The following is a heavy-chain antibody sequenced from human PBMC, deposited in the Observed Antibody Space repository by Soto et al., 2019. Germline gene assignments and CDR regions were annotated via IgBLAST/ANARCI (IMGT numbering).Heavy chain of an antibody. CDR2: IFYSGST. CDR1: GGSISSYY. CDR3: AREGTTVDSYYYYALDV. Sequence: QVQLQESGPGLVKPSETLSLTCTVSGGSISSYYWSWIRQPPGKGLEWIGYIFYSGSTNYNPSLKSRVTISVDTSKNKFSLKLSSVTAADTAVYYCAREGTTVDSYYYYALDVWGQGTTVTVSS. V-gene: IGHV4-59*01. D-gene: IGHD1-1*01. J-gene: IGHJ6*02.